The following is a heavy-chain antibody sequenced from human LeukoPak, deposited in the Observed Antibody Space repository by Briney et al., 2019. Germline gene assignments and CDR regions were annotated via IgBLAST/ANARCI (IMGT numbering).Heavy chain of an antibody. D-gene: IGHD3-22*01. CDR1: GFTSSNFA. V-gene: IGHV3-23*01. Sequence: GGSLRLSCAASGFTSSNFAMSWGRHAPGEGVGWVSAISGSGGSTNNADSVKGRFTISRDNSKNTLYLQMNRLRAEDTAVYYCAKDNAVYYYDSSGYLSSLDYWGQGTLVTVSS. J-gene: IGHJ4*02. CDR2: ISGSGGST. CDR3: AKDNAVYYYDSSGYLSSLDY.